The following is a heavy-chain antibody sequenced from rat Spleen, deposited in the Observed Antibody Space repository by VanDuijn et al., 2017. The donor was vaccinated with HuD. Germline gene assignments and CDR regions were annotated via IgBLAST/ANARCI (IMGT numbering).Heavy chain of an antibody. D-gene: IGHD1-10*01. CDR1: GFTFSDYY. CDR3: ARQDNYVGFAY. Sequence: EVQLVESGGGLVQPGRSLKLSCVASGFTFSDYYMAWVRQAPTKGLERVATISYDGSSTYYRDSVKGRFTISRDSAKSTLYLQMDSLRSEDTATYYCARQDNYVGFAYWGKGTLVTVSS. V-gene: IGHV5-7*01. J-gene: IGHJ3*01. CDR2: ISYDGSST.